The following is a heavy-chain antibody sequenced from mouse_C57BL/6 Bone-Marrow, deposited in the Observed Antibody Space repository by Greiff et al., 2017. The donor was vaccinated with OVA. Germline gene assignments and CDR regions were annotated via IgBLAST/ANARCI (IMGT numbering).Heavy chain of an antibody. V-gene: IGHV14-2*01. D-gene: IGHD1-1*01. J-gene: IGHJ1*03. Sequence: VQLQQSGAELVKPGASVKLSCTASGFNIKDYYMHWVKQRTEQGLEWIGRIDPEDGETNFAPKFQGKATITADTSSNTAYLQLSSLTSEDTAVYYCASTVVATRWYFDVWGTGTTVTVSS. CDR1: GFNIKDYY. CDR3: ASTVVATRWYFDV. CDR2: IDPEDGET.